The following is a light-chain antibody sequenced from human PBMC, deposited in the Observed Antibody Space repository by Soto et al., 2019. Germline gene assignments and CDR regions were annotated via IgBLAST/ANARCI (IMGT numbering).Light chain of an antibody. CDR3: QQAYNFPLT. CDR1: QGLGVW. V-gene: IGKV1-12*01. J-gene: IGKJ4*01. CDR2: GAS. Sequence: DIQMTQSPSSVSASVGDRVTITCRASQGLGVWLGWYQQKPGKAPQLLIFGASGLQTGVPSRFSGSGSGTDFTLTISSLQPEDFATYSCQQAYNFPLTFGGGTKVEIK.